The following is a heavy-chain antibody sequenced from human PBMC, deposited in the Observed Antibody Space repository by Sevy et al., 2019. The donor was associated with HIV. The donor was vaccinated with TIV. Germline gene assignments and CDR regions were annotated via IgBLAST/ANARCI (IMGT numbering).Heavy chain of an antibody. CDR1: GFTFSSYA. V-gene: IGHV3-23*01. J-gene: IGHJ3*02. CDR3: ATHQSGTYTRDAIDI. CDR2: VSDSGDST. D-gene: IGHD1-26*01. Sequence: GGSLRLSCAASGFTFSSYAMSWVRQAPGKGLEWVSTVSDSGDSTYYADSVKGRFTISRDNSKNTLYVQVNSLRAEDTSVYYCATHQSGTYTRDAIDIWGRGTMVTVSS.